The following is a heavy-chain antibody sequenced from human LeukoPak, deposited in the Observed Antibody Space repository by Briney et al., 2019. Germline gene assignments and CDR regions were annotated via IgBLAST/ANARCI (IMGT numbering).Heavy chain of an antibody. D-gene: IGHD2-2*01. CDR2: INPNSGGT. J-gene: IGHJ4*02. V-gene: IGHV1-2*02. Sequence: ASLKVSCTASGYTFTAYYMHSGRQAPGHGLKWRGWINPNSGGTNYAQKFQGRVTMTRDTSISTAYMELSRLRSDDTAVYYCARVDCSSTSCYDYFDYWGQGTLVTVSS. CDR3: ARVDCSSTSCYDYFDY. CDR1: GYTFTAYY.